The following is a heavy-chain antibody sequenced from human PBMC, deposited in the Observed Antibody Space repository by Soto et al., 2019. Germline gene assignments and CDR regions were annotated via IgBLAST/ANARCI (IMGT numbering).Heavy chain of an antibody. CDR2: MSSRSITI. J-gene: IGHJ4*02. D-gene: IGHD1-7*01. V-gene: IGHV3-48*02. CDR3: ARGTLDY. CDR1: GFTFSDYS. Sequence: EVQLVESGGDLVQPGGSLRLSCAASGFTFSDYSMNWVRQVPGKGLEWISYMSSRSITIYYADSVKGRFTISRDNAKNSLYLQMNSLRDVDTAVYYCARGTLDYWGQGTLVNVSS.